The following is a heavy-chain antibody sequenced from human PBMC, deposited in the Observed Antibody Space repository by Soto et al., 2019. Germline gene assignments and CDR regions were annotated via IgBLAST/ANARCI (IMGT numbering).Heavy chain of an antibody. CDR1: GGSVTSGSYY. Sequence: PSETLSLTCTVSGGSVTSGSYYWSWIRQPPGKGLEWIGFVNYNGITNYNPSLKSRLTVSRDTSKNQFTLKLRSVTAADTAVYYCARAPEYGSYFDCWGQGTMVTVSS. J-gene: IGHJ4*02. D-gene: IGHD3-10*01. CDR3: ARAPEYGSYFDC. V-gene: IGHV4-61*01. CDR2: VNYNGIT.